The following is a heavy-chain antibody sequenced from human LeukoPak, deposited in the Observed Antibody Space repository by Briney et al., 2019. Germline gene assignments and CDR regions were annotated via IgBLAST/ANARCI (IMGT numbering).Heavy chain of an antibody. D-gene: IGHD5-24*01. V-gene: IGHV1-2*02. CDR3: ARDLATIDGIAWYYFEN. CDR1: GYTFTDHY. J-gene: IGHJ4*02. CDR2: INPNTGGT. Sequence: ASVKVSCKASGYTFTDHYIHWVRQAPGQGFEWMGWINPNTGGTDYAQKFQGRIAISTYTSISTVYMELSRLKSDDTALYYCARDLATIDGIAWYYFENWGQGTLVTVS.